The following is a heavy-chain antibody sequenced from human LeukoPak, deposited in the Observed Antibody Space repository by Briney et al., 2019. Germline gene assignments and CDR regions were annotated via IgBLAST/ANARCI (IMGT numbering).Heavy chain of an antibody. CDR1: GFTFSDYY. D-gene: IGHD5-18*01. V-gene: IGHV3-73*01. CDR2: IRSKANSYAT. CDR3: TRQSDTAMA. Sequence: GGSLRLSCAASGFTFSDYYMSWIRQASGKGLEWVGRIRSKANSYATAYAASVKGRFTISRDDSKNTAYLQMNSLKTEDTAVYYCTRQSDTAMAWGQGTLVTVSS. J-gene: IGHJ5*02.